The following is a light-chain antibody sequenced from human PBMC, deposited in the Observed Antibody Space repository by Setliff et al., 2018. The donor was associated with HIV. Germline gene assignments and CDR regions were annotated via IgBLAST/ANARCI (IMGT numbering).Light chain of an antibody. CDR1: SSDVGGYNY. CDR3: CSYACSYTLV. Sequence: QSVLTQPRSVSGSPGQSVTISCTGTSSDVGGYNYVSWYQQHPGKAPKLMIYDVSKRPSGVPDRFSGSKSGNTASLTISGLQAEDEADYYCCSYACSYTLVFGGGTKVTVL. CDR2: DVS. V-gene: IGLV2-11*01. J-gene: IGLJ2*01.